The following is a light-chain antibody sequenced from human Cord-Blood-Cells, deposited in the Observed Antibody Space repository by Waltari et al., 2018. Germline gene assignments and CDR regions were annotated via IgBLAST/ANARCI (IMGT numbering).Light chain of an antibody. V-gene: IGKV1-9*01. CDR2: AAS. CDR3: QQLNSYPRT. CDR1: QGISSY. Sequence: IQLSQSPSSLSASVGDRVTITCRASQGISSYLACYQQKPGKAHKLLIYAASTLQSGVSSRFSGSGSGTDFTLTISSLQPEDFATYYCQQLNSYPRTFGQGTKVEIK. J-gene: IGKJ1*01.